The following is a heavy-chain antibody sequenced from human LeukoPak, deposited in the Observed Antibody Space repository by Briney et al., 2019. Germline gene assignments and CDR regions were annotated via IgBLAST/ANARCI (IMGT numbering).Heavy chain of an antibody. CDR2: IYYSGST. V-gene: IGHV4-30-4*08. D-gene: IGHD2-2*01. Sequence: SQTLSLTCTVSGGSISSGDYYWSWIRQPPGKGLEWIGYIYYSGSTYYNPSLKSRVTISVDTSKNQFSLKLSSVTAADTAVYYCARVYCSSTSCSHYYYYMDVWGKGTTVTVSS. J-gene: IGHJ6*03. CDR3: ARVYCSSTSCSHYYYYMDV. CDR1: GGSISSGDYY.